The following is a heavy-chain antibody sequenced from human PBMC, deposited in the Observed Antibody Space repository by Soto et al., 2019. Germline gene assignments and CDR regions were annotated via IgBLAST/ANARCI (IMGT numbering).Heavy chain of an antibody. J-gene: IGHJ6*02. CDR1: GGSISSYY. D-gene: IGHD3-3*01. Sequence: SETLSLTCTVSGGSISSYYWSWIRQPAGKGLEWIGRIYTSGSTNYNPSLKSRVTMSVDTSKNQSSLKLSSVTAADTAVYYCARDRRGDFWSGSHYYYYYGMDVWGQGTTVTVSS. CDR2: IYTSGST. V-gene: IGHV4-4*07. CDR3: ARDRRGDFWSGSHYYYYYGMDV.